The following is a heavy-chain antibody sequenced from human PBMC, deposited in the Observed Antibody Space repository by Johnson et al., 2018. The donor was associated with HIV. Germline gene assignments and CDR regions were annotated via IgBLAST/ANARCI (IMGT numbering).Heavy chain of an antibody. Sequence: QVQLVEFGGGVVQPGRSLRLSCAASGFTFSSYGMHWVRQAPGKGLEWAAVISYDGSDKYYADSVKGRFTISRDNSKNTLYLQMNSLRAEDTAVYYCAKGPQGIATPDAFDIWGQGTMVTVSS. J-gene: IGHJ3*02. V-gene: IGHV3-30*18. D-gene: IGHD2-21*01. CDR1: GFTFSSYG. CDR3: AKGPQGIATPDAFDI. CDR2: ISYDGSDK.